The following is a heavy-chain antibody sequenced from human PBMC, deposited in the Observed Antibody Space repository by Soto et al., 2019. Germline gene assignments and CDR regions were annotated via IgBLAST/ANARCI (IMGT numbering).Heavy chain of an antibody. V-gene: IGHV3-74*01. CDR2: ISGDGVHT. D-gene: IGHD1-26*01. CDR3: ARLGFVWEGDF. J-gene: IGHJ4*02. CDR1: GFTFSRYW. Sequence: EVQLAESGGGLIQPGGSLRLSCATSGFTFSRYWIHWVRQAPGEGLVWVSRISGDGVHTDYAESVKGRFTVSRDIAKSTGYLQMNNLRAEDTAIYYCARLGFVWEGDFWGQGSLVTVSS.